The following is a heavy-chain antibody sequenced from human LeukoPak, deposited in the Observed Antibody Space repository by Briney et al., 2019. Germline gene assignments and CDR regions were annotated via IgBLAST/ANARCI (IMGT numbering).Heavy chain of an antibody. CDR2: ISYDGSNK. J-gene: IGHJ3*02. Sequence: GGSLRLSCAASGFTFSSYAMHWVRQAPGKGLEWVAVISYDGSNKYYADSVKGRFTISRDNSKKKLYLQMNSLRAEDTAVYYCVGVRFLEWLGDAFDIWGQGTMVTVSS. V-gene: IGHV3-30-3*01. CDR1: GFTFSSYA. CDR3: VGVRFLEWLGDAFDI. D-gene: IGHD3-3*01.